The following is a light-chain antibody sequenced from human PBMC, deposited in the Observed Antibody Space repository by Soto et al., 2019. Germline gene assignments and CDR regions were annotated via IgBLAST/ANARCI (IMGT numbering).Light chain of an antibody. Sequence: EIVLTQSPVTRSLSPGERGTLSCRASQSVGTSLAWYQQKPGQAPRLRTYDTSTRATGVPARVSGSRSGPECPLTSNSLQSEDFAIYYCQPYNNWPITFGGGTQV. CDR3: QPYNNWPIT. J-gene: IGKJ4*01. CDR2: DTS. V-gene: IGKV3-15*01. CDR1: QSVGTS.